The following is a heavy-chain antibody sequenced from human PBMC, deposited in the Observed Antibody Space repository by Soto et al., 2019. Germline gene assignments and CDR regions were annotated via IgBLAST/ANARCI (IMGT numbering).Heavy chain of an antibody. D-gene: IGHD3-10*01. CDR1: GYTFTGYY. Sequence: ASVKVSCKASGYTFTGYYMHWVRQAPGQGLEWMGWINPNSGGTNYAQKFQGWVTMTRDTSISTAYMELSRLRSDDTAVYYCARERWEYYGSGSYYAFDIWGQGTMVTVSS. CDR2: INPNSGGT. V-gene: IGHV1-2*04. J-gene: IGHJ3*02. CDR3: ARERWEYYGSGSYYAFDI.